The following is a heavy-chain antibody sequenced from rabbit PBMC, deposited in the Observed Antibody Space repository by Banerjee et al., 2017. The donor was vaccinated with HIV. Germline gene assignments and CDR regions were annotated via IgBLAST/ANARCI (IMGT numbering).Heavy chain of an antibody. Sequence: QEQLEESGGDLVKPEGSLTLTCTASGFSFSGSYWTCWVRQAPGKGLELIACIHVGSSGSTYYASWAKGRFTISKTSSTTVTLQMTSLTAADTATYLCARDLGGSVDYSLWGPGTLVTVS. CDR1: GFSFSGSYW. CDR2: IHVGSSGST. V-gene: IGHV1S45*01. CDR3: ARDLGGSVDYSL. D-gene: IGHD1-1*01. J-gene: IGHJ4*01.